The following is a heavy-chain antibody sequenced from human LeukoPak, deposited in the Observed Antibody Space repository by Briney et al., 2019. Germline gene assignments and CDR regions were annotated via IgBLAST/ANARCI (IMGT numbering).Heavy chain of an antibody. CDR1: GYTFTSYG. D-gene: IGHD2-2*01. V-gene: IGHV1-18*01. Sequence: ASVKVSCKASGYTFTSYGISWVRQAPGQGLEWMGWISAYNGNTNYAQKLQGRVTMTTDTSTSTAYMELRSLRSDDTAAYYCARDRGYCSSTSCYDFDYWGQGTLVTVSS. CDR2: ISAYNGNT. CDR3: ARDRGYCSSTSCYDFDY. J-gene: IGHJ4*02.